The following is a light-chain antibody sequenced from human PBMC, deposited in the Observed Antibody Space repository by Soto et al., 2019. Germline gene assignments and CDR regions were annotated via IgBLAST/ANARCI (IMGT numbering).Light chain of an antibody. V-gene: IGKV3-20*01. CDR1: QSVYLNA. Sequence: EIVLTQSPGTLSLSPGERATLSCRASQSVYLNALAWYQQKPGQTPRLLIYGASTRATDIPDRFSGSGSRTDFALTISRLEPEDFAMYYCQQYGSSRALTFGGGTKVDIK. CDR2: GAS. CDR3: QQYGSSRALT. J-gene: IGKJ4*01.